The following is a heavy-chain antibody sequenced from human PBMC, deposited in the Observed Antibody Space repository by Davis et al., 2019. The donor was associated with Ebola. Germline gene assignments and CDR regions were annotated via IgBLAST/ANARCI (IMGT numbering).Heavy chain of an antibody. J-gene: IGHJ2*01. CDR2: ISYDGSKT. CDR1: GFTFSSCG. Sequence: SLKISCSVSGFTFSSCGMHWVRPAPGKGLEWVAVISYDGSKTYYGDSVKGRFTISRDNSKNTLYLQMSSLRAEDTAVYYCARDLPGGDWYFDLWGRGTLVTVSS. CDR3: ARDLPGGDWYFDL. D-gene: IGHD1-14*01. V-gene: IGHV3-30*03.